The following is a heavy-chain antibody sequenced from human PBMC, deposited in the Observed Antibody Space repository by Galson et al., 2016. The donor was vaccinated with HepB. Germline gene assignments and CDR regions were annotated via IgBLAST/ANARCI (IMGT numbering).Heavy chain of an antibody. Sequence: SLRLSCAASGFTFSSYGMHWVRQAPGKGLEWVAVISYDGSNKYYADSVKGRFTISRDNSKNTLYLQMTSLGAEDTAVYYCAKGYYDFWSGYYTYFEYWGQGTLVTVSS. CDR2: ISYDGSNK. CDR1: GFTFSSYG. D-gene: IGHD3-3*01. J-gene: IGHJ4*02. V-gene: IGHV3-30*18. CDR3: AKGYYDFWSGYYTYFEY.